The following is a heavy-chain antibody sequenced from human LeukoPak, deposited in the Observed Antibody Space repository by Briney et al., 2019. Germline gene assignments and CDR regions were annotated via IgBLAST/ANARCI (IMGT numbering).Heavy chain of an antibody. CDR1: GGTFSSYA. J-gene: IGHJ4*02. CDR2: IIPIFGTA. CDR3: ARMDGSYGAY. Sequence: EASVKVSCKASGGTFSSYAISWVRQAPGQGLEWMGRIIPIFGTANYAQKFQGRVTITTDESTSTAYMELSSLRSEDTAVYYCARMDGSYGAYWGQGTLVTVSS. V-gene: IGHV1-69*05. D-gene: IGHD1-26*01.